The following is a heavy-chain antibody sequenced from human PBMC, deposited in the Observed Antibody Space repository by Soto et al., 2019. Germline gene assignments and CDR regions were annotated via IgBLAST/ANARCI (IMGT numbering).Heavy chain of an antibody. CDR3: AKDMGGPGSPDYYYYGMDV. D-gene: IGHD3-10*01. CDR2: ISWNSGSI. CDR1: GFAFDDYA. Sequence: SLRLSCAASGFAFDDYAMHWVRQAPGKGLEWVSGISWNSGSIGYADSVKGRFTISRDNAKKSLYLQMNSLRAEDTALYYCAKDMGGPGSPDYYYYGMDVWGQGTTVTVSS. J-gene: IGHJ6*02. V-gene: IGHV3-9*01.